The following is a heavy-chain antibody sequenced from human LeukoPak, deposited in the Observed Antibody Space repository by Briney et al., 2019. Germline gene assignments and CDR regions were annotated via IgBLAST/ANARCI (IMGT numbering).Heavy chain of an antibody. CDR2: VYHTGTT. CDR1: GYSISSGYY. CDR3: ASAPYEATGLGYYFKF. V-gene: IGHV4-38-2*02. J-gene: IGHJ4*02. Sequence: PSETLSLTCNVSGYSISSGYYWGWIRQSPGKGLEWIGTVYHTGTTYYSPSLKSRLAISLDTSTNRFSLKLTSVTATDTAVYYCASAPYEATGLGYYFKFWGQGTLVSVSS. D-gene: IGHD2-8*02.